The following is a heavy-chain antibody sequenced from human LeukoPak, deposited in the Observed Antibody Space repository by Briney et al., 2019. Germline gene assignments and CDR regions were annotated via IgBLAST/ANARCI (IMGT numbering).Heavy chain of an antibody. J-gene: IGHJ4*02. CDR2: FDIEDAET. V-gene: IGHV1-24*01. D-gene: IGHD4-11*01. CDR3: VAEVIEVTMGDY. CDR1: GHSLSDLS. Sequence: ASVKVSCKVSGHSLSDLSIHWVRQAPGKGLEWMGGFDIEDAETIYAQEFAGRVIMTEDTATETAYMELSSLKSEDTAVYYCVAEVIEVTMGDYWGQGTLVTVSS.